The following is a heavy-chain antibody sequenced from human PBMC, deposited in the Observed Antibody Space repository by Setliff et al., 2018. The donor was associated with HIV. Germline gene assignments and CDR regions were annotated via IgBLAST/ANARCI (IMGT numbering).Heavy chain of an antibody. CDR1: GGSVNGHY. J-gene: IGHJ4*02. CDR3: ATDPTSYCTGGNCHSGRFAS. V-gene: IGHV4-59*02. D-gene: IGHD2-15*01. Sequence: SETLSLTCTVSGGSVNGHYWNWIRLTPGKGLEWIGSISYSGSTNYNPSLKSRVTISVDTSRNEFSLKLGSVTAADTAVYYCATDPTSYCTGGNCHSGRFASWGQGTLVTVSS. CDR2: ISYSGST.